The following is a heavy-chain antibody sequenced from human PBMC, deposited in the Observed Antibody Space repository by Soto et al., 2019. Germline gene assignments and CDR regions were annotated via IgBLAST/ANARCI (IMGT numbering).Heavy chain of an antibody. Sequence: ETLSLTCTVSGGSISSYYWSWIRQPPGKGLEWIGYIYYSGSTNYNPSLKSRVTISVDTSKNQFSLKLSSVTAADTAVYYCARVPPSTGRYYGMDVWGQGTTVTVSS. J-gene: IGHJ6*02. CDR3: ARVPPSTGRYYGMDV. CDR1: GGSISSYY. D-gene: IGHD7-27*01. V-gene: IGHV4-59*01. CDR2: IYYSGST.